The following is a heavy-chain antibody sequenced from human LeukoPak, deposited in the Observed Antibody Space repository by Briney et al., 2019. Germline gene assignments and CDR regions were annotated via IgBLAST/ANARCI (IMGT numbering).Heavy chain of an antibody. V-gene: IGHV3-74*01. CDR1: GFTFSSYW. CDR3: ARDPREAISGSYYSVVGWFDP. D-gene: IGHD1-26*01. Sequence: GGSLRLSCAASGFTFSSYWMHWVRQAPGKGLVWVSRINSDGSSTSYADSVKGRFTISRDNAKNTLYLQMNSLRAEDTAVYYCARDPREAISGSYYSVVGWFDPWGQGTLVTVSS. J-gene: IGHJ5*02. CDR2: INSDGSST.